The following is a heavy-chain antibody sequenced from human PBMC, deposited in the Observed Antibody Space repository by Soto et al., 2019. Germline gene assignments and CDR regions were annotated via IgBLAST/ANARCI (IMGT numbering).Heavy chain of an antibody. D-gene: IGHD3-22*01. J-gene: IGHJ6*02. CDR1: GGTFSRYS. V-gene: IGHV1-69*05. CDR2: IVPIFGTR. CDR3: ARPYEGGYSSNHHYYYALDV. Sequence: ASVKVSCKISGGTFSRYSISWVRQAPGQGLEWMGGIVPIFGTRNYAQKFQDRATITTDESATTAHMELSNLRSEDTAVYYCARPYEGGYSSNHHYYYALDVWGQGTAVTVSS.